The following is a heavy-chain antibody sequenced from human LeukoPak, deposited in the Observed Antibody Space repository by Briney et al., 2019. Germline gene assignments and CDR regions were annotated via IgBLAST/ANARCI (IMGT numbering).Heavy chain of an antibody. V-gene: IGHV1-69*13. CDR3: ARETIVVVPAAITLGANWFDP. Sequence: SVKVSCKASGGTFSSYAISWVRQAPGQGLEWMGGIIPIFGTANYAQKFQGRVTITADESTSTAYMELSSLRSEDTAVYYCARETIVVVPAAITLGANWFDPWGQGTLVTISS. J-gene: IGHJ5*02. CDR2: IIPIFGTA. CDR1: GGTFSSYA. D-gene: IGHD2-2*01.